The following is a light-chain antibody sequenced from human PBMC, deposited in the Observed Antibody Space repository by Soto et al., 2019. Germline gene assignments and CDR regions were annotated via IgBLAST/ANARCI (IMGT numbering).Light chain of an antibody. V-gene: IGLV2-14*01. Sequence: QSVLTQSASVSGSPGQSITISCTGTSSDVGAYNYVSWYQQHPGKAPKLMIFEVSNRPSGVSNRFSGSKSDNTASLAISGLQAEDEADYYCSSYTSSSTLVFGGGTKLTVL. CDR2: EVS. J-gene: IGLJ2*01. CDR1: SSDVGAYNY. CDR3: SSYTSSSTLV.